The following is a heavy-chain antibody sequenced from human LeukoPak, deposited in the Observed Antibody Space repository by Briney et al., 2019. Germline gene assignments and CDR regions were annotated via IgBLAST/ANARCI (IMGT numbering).Heavy chain of an antibody. V-gene: IGHV4-34*01. J-gene: IGHJ6*03. CDR1: GGSFSGYY. Sequence: SETLSLTCAVYGGSFSGYYWSWIRQPPGKGLEWIGEINHSGSTNYNPSLKSRVTISVDTSKNQFSLKLSSVTAADTAVYYCARKGLARIAARPYYYYYMDVWGKGTTVTVSS. CDR2: INHSGST. D-gene: IGHD6-6*01. CDR3: ARKGLARIAARPYYYYYMDV.